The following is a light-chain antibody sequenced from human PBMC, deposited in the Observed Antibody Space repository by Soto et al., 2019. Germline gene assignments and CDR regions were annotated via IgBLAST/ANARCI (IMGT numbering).Light chain of an antibody. CDR3: QQYDNVPRT. Sequence: DIQMTQSPSSLSASVGDRVTITCQASLDISKYLNWYQQKPGKAPKLLIYDASKLETGVPSRFSGSGSGTDFTFTISSLQPEDIATYYCQQYDNVPRTFGQGTKLEIK. CDR1: LDISKY. V-gene: IGKV1-33*01. CDR2: DAS. J-gene: IGKJ2*01.